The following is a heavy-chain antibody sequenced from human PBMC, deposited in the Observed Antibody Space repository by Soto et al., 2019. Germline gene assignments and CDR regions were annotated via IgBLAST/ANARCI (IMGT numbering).Heavy chain of an antibody. CDR2: INHSGST. J-gene: IGHJ5*02. Sequence: SETLSLTCAVYGGSFSGYYWSWIRQPPGKGLEWIGEINHSGSTNYNPSLKSRVTISVDTSKNQFSLKLSSVTAADTAVYYCASGWSPITMVRGVLNWFDPWGQGTLVTVSS. V-gene: IGHV4-34*01. CDR1: GGSFSGYY. CDR3: ASGWSPITMVRGVLNWFDP. D-gene: IGHD3-10*01.